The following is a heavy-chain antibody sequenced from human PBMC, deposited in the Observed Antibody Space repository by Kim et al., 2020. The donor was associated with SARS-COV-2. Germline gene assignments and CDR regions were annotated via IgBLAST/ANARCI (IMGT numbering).Heavy chain of an antibody. CDR3: AKAPRMVTTRGWFDP. CDR2: ISGSGGST. CDR1: GFTFSSYA. D-gene: IGHD4-17*01. Sequence: GGSLRLSCAASGFTFSSYAMSWVRQAPGKGLEWVSAISGSGGSTYYADSVKGRFTISRDNSKNTLYLQMNSLRAEDTAVYYCAKAPRMVTTRGWFDPWGQGTLVTVSS. V-gene: IGHV3-23*01. J-gene: IGHJ5*02.